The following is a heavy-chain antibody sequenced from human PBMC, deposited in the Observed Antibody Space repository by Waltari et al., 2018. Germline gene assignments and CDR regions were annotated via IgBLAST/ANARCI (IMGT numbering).Heavy chain of an antibody. D-gene: IGHD4-4*01. V-gene: IGHV3-23*01. CDR3: AKHPTVGNFDY. CDR2: SNGGGVNT. J-gene: IGHJ4*02. Sequence: VQLLESGGGLVQPGGSLRLSCAASGFTFSNYAMSWVRQAPGKGLEWVSVSNGGGVNTYYADSVKGRLTISRDNSKNTLYLQMNSLRAEDTAVYYCAKHPTVGNFDYWGQGTLVTVSP. CDR1: GFTFSNYA.